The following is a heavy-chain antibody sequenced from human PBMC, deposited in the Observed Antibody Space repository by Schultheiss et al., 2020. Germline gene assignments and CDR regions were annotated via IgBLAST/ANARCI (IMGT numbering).Heavy chain of an antibody. V-gene: IGHV4-59*11. J-gene: IGHJ6*02. Sequence: ESLKISCEGSGFIFRTHNMNWVRQAPGKGLEWIGYIYYSGSTNYNPSLKSRVTISVDTSKNQFSLKLSSVTAADTAVYYCARDVIVAGYGMDVWGQGTTVTVSS. CDR1: GFIFRTHN. CDR3: ARDVIVAGYGMDV. D-gene: IGHD5-12*01. CDR2: IYYSGST.